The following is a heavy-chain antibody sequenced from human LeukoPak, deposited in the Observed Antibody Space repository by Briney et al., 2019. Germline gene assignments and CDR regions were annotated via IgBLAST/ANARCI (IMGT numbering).Heavy chain of an antibody. CDR2: INPSGGST. J-gene: IGHJ4*02. CDR1: GYTFTSYY. D-gene: IGHD3-22*01. CDR3: ARAGYYYDSSGDFDY. V-gene: IGHV1-46*01. Sequence: GASVKVSCKASGYTFTSYYMHWVRQAPGQGLEWMGIINPSGGSTSYAQKFQGRVTMTRDTSTSTVYMELSILRSEDTAVYYCARAGYYYDSSGDFDYWGQGTLVTVSS.